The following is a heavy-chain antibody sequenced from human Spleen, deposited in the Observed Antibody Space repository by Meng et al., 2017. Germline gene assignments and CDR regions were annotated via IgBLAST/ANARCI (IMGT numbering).Heavy chain of an antibody. Sequence: GSLRLSCTVPGGSISSYYWSWIRQPPGKGLEWIGYIYYSGSTNCNPSLKSRVTISVDTSKNQYSLKLSSVNAADTAVYYCASGSGSPYNCFDPWGQGTLVTVSS. CDR3: ASGSGSPYNCFDP. CDR1: GGSISSYY. D-gene: IGHD3-10*01. CDR2: IYYSGST. J-gene: IGHJ5*02. V-gene: IGHV4-59*01.